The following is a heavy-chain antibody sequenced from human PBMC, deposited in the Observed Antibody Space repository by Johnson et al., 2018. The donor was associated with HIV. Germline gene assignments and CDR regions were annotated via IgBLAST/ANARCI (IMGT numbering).Heavy chain of an antibody. Sequence: VQLVESGGGVVQPGRSLRLSCAASGFTFSSYGMSWVRQAPGKGLEWVSGLNWNGGSTRYADSVKGRFIISRDNAKNSLYLQMNSLRAEDTALYYCARDEDAIMIVVAGGAFDIWGQGTMVTVSS. J-gene: IGHJ3*02. D-gene: IGHD3-22*01. CDR1: GFTFSSYG. CDR2: LNWNGGST. V-gene: IGHV3-20*04. CDR3: ARDEDAIMIVVAGGAFDI.